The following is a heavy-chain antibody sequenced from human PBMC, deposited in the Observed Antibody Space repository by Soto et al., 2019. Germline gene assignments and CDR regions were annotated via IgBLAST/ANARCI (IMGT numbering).Heavy chain of an antibody. CDR3: AKDLAVDTAMAPAD. Sequence: QVQLVESGGGVVQPGRSLRLSCAASGFTFSSYGMHWVRQAPGKGLEWVAVISYDGSNKYYADSVKGRFTIPRDNSKNTLYLQMNSLRAEDTAVYYCAKDLAVDTAMAPADWGQGTLVTVSS. CDR2: ISYDGSNK. V-gene: IGHV3-30*18. J-gene: IGHJ4*02. CDR1: GFTFSSYG. D-gene: IGHD5-18*01.